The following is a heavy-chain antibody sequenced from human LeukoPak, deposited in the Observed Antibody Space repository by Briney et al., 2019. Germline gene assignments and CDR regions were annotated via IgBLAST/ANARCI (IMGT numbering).Heavy chain of an antibody. CDR2: INPNTGGT. CDR1: GYTFTGYF. Sequence: ASVKVSCKASGYTFTGYFLHWVRQAPGQGLEWMGRINPNTGGTNYAQNFQGRVTMTRDTSITTAYMELSSLKSYDTAVYYCGRDLSGFLAYGDNLDYWGQGTLVTVSS. CDR3: GRDLSGFLAYGDNLDY. D-gene: IGHD4-17*01. J-gene: IGHJ4*02. V-gene: IGHV1-2*06.